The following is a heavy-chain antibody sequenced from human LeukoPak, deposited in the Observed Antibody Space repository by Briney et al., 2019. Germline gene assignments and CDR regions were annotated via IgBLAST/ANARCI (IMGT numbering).Heavy chain of an antibody. CDR2: IIPILGIA. D-gene: IGHD2-15*01. Sequence: SVKVSCEASGGTFSSYAISWLRQAPGQGLEWMGRIIPILGIANYAQKFQGRVTITADKSTSTAYMELSSLRSEDTAVYYCARVGGHDAFDIWGQGTMVTVSS. CDR1: GGTFSSYA. J-gene: IGHJ3*02. CDR3: ARVGGHDAFDI. V-gene: IGHV1-69*04.